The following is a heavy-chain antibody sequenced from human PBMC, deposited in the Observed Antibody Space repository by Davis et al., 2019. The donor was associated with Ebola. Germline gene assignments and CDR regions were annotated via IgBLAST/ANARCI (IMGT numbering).Heavy chain of an antibody. Sequence: GESLKISCAASGFTFSSYAMSWVRQAPGKGLEWVSAISGSGGSTYYADSVKGRFTISRDNAKNSLYLQMNSLRAEDTAVYYCAREQQLTYYYYYGMDVWGQGTTVTVSS. CDR2: ISGSGGST. CDR1: GFTFSSYA. V-gene: IGHV3-23*01. J-gene: IGHJ6*02. D-gene: IGHD6-13*01. CDR3: AREQQLTYYYYYGMDV.